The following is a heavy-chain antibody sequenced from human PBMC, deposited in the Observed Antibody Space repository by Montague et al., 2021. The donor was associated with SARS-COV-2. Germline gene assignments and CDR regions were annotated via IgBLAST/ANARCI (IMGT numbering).Heavy chain of an antibody. CDR3: ARGPVADNCSGGSCYSRYYYGMDV. CDR2: IYYSGST. J-gene: IGHJ6*02. V-gene: IGHV4-59*08. D-gene: IGHD2-15*01. CDR1: GGSISSYY. Sequence: SETLSLTCTVSGGSISSYYWSWIRQPPGKGLEWIGYIYYSGSTNYNPSLKSRVTISVDTSKNQFSLKLSSVTAADTAVYYCARGPVADNCSGGSCYSRYYYGMDVWGQGTTVAVSS.